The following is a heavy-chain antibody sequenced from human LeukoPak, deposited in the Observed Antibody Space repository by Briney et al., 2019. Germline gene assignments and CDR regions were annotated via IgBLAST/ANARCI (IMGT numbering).Heavy chain of an antibody. Sequence: GGSLRLSCTASGFTFINYSMNWVRQAPGKGLEWVSYISSSSSTIHYVDSVKGRFTISRDDAKNSLYLQMNNLRAEDTAVYYCARDLYPGYWGQGTLVTVSS. CDR2: ISSSSSTI. V-gene: IGHV3-48*01. J-gene: IGHJ4*02. D-gene: IGHD3-16*01. CDR3: ARDLYPGY. CDR1: GFTFINYS.